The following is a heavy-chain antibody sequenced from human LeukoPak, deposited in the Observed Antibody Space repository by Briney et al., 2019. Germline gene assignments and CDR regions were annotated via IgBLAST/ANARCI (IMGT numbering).Heavy chain of an antibody. V-gene: IGHV3-48*04. CDR3: ARALWFGDFNWFDP. Sequence: GGSLRLSCAASGFTFSSYTMNWVRQAPGKGLEWLSYITSSSSTIYYADSVKGRFTISRDNAKNSLYLQMNSLRAEDTAVYYCARALWFGDFNWFDPWGQGTLVTVSS. J-gene: IGHJ5*02. CDR2: ITSSSSTI. CDR1: GFTFSSYT. D-gene: IGHD3-10*01.